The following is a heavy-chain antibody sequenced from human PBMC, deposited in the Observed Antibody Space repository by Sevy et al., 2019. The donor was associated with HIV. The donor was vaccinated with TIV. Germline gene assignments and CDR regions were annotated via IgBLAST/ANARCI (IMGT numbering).Heavy chain of an antibody. D-gene: IGHD6-13*01. CDR1: GYTFTSYD. CDR3: ARVSSSWEDYYYYGMDV. V-gene: IGHV1-8*01. Sequence: ASVKVSCKASGYTFTSYDINWVRQATGQGLEWMGWMNPNNGNTGYAQKFQGRVTMTRNTSISTAYMELSSLRSDDTAVYYCARVSSSWEDYYYYGMDVWGQGTTVTVSS. CDR2: MNPNNGNT. J-gene: IGHJ6*02.